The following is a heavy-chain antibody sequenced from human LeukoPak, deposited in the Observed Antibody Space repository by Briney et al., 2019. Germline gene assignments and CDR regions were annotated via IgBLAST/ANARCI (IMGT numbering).Heavy chain of an antibody. D-gene: IGHD1-26*01. V-gene: IGHV3-11*01. CDR3: ARGGAHGMDV. CDR2: ISGVADVI. CDR1: GFTFSDDY. J-gene: IGHJ6*02. Sequence: GGSLRLSCAASGFTFSDDYMTWIRQVPGKGLEWVSYISGVADVINYADSVKGRFTISRDNAKRSVYLQMNSLRAEDTALYYCARGGAHGMDVWGQGTTVTVSS.